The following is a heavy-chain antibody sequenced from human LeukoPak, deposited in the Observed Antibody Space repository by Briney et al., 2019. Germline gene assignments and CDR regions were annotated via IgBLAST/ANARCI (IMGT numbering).Heavy chain of an antibody. CDR1: GYTFTSYD. CDR3: ARVPSRKRHPPGFRWFDP. V-gene: IGHV1-8*01. D-gene: IGHD6-25*01. J-gene: IGHJ5*02. Sequence: ASVKVSCKASGYTFTSYDINWLRQATGQGLEWMGWMNPNSGNTGYAQKFQGRVTMTRNTSISTAYMELSSLRSEDTAVYYCARVPSRKRHPPGFRWFDPWGPGTLVTVSS. CDR2: MNPNSGNT.